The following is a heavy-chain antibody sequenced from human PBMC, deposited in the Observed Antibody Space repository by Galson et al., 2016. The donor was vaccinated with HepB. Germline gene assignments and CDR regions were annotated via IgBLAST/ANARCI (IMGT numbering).Heavy chain of an antibody. CDR3: ARESTIFGVVTLGDYFDY. CDR2: INWNSGSV. D-gene: IGHD3-3*01. CDR1: GFTFGDHA. V-gene: IGHV3-9*01. Sequence: SLRLSCAASGFTFGDHAMHWVRQAPGKGLEWVSGINWNSGSVGYADSVKGRFTVSRDNAKNSLFLEMNSRRAEDTAWYYCARESTIFGVVTLGDYFDYWGQGTLVTVSS. J-gene: IGHJ4*02.